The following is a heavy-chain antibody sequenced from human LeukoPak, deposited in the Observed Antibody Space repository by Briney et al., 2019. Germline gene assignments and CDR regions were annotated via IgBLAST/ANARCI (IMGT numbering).Heavy chain of an antibody. D-gene: IGHD4-23*01. Sequence: SSGTLSLTCDVSGDSITNSIWWSWLRQPPGKGLEWIGEIYHSGSNNYNPSLKSRVTISMDKSKNQFFLKLTSVTAADTAVYYCARGGDLVATPLDFWGQGILVTVSS. J-gene: IGHJ4*02. CDR1: GDSITNSIW. V-gene: IGHV4-4*02. CDR2: IYHSGSN. CDR3: ARGGDLVATPLDF.